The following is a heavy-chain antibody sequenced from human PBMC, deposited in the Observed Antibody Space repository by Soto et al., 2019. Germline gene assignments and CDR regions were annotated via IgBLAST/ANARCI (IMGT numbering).Heavy chain of an antibody. CDR2: IYYSGST. V-gene: IGHV4-59*08. Sequence: QVQLQESGPGLVKPSETLSLTCTVSGGSISSYYWSWIRQPPGKGLEWIGYIYYSGSTNYTPSLKSRVTIAVDTSKNQFSLKMSSVTSADTAVYYCASTGYSYGLVNAFDIWGQGTMVTVSS. D-gene: IGHD5-18*01. CDR1: GGSISSYY. J-gene: IGHJ3*02. CDR3: ASTGYSYGLVNAFDI.